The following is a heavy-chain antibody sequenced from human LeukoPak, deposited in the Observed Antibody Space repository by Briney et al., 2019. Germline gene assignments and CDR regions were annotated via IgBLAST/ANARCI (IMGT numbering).Heavy chain of an antibody. Sequence: PGGPLRLSCAASGFTFSSYAMSWVRQAPGKGLEWVSAISGSGGSTYYADSVKGRLTISRDNSKNTLYLQMNSLRAEDTAVYYCAKDSQWFGELPAFFDYWGQGTLVTVSS. V-gene: IGHV3-23*01. CDR1: GFTFSSYA. D-gene: IGHD3-10*01. CDR2: ISGSGGST. CDR3: AKDSQWFGELPAFFDY. J-gene: IGHJ4*02.